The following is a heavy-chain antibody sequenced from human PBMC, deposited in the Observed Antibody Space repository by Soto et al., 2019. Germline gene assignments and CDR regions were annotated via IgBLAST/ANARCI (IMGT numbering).Heavy chain of an antibody. V-gene: IGHV4-34*01. CDR2: INHSGST. Sequence: QVQLQQWGAGLLKPSETLSLTCAVYGGSFSGYYWSWIRQPPGKGLEWIGEINHSGSTNYNPSLKSRVTISVDPSKNQFSLKLSSVTAADTAVYYCARNLVLGFDPWGQGTLVTVSS. CDR3: ARNLVLGFDP. J-gene: IGHJ5*02. CDR1: GGSFSGYY. D-gene: IGHD6-13*01.